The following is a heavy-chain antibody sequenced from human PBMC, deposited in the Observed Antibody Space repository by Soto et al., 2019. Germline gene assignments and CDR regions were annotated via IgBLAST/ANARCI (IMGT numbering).Heavy chain of an antibody. CDR3: ARGGRFAVAGTDY. CDR2: ISGYNGNT. J-gene: IGHJ4*02. Sequence: QVQLVQSGVEVKKPGASVRVSCKASGYTFTNYGITWVRQAPGQGLEWLGWISGYNGNTNYAQKFQGRVTMTTDTSTSTAYMDLTSLRYDDTSVYYCARGGRFAVAGTDYWGQGTLLTVSS. D-gene: IGHD6-19*01. CDR1: GYTFTNYG. V-gene: IGHV1-18*01.